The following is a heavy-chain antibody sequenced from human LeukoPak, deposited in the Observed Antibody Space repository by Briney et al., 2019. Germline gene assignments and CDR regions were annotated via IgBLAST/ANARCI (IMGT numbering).Heavy chain of an antibody. CDR1: GFTFTSSA. D-gene: IGHD3-10*01. V-gene: IGHV1-58*01. CDR3: AASDITMVRGVIEGDWFDP. CDR2: IVVGSGNT. J-gene: IGHJ5*02. Sequence: GASGKVSCKASGFTFTSSAVQWVRQARGQRLEWIGWIVVGSGNTNYAQKFQERVTITRDMSTSTAYMELSSLRSEDTAVYYCAASDITMVRGVIEGDWFDPWGQGTLVTVSS.